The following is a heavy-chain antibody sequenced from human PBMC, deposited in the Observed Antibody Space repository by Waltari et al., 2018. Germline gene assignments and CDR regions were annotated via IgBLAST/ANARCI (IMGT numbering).Heavy chain of an antibody. CDR2: INAGNGNT. CDR1: GYTFTSYA. J-gene: IGHJ4*02. CDR3: ALVVYAISGPPPA. V-gene: IGHV1-3*01. Sequence: QVQLVQSGAEVKKPGASVKVSCKASGYTFTSYAMHWVRRAPGQRLEGMGWINAGNGNTKYSQMFQGRVTITRDTSASTAYMELSSLRSEDTAVYYCALVVYAISGPPPAWGQGTLVTVSS. D-gene: IGHD2-8*02.